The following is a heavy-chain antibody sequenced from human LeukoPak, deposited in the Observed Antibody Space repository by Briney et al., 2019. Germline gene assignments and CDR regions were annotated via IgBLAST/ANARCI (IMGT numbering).Heavy chain of an antibody. CDR3: ARDTGLMDVRGAFDI. J-gene: IGHJ3*02. CDR1: GYTVSSNY. V-gene: IGHV3-53*01. Sequence: PGGSLRLSCAASGYTVSSNYMSWVRQAPGKGLEWVPVIYSGGSTYYADSVKGRFTISRDNSKNTLYLQMNSLRAEDTAVYYCARDTGLMDVRGAFDIWGQGTMVTVSS. CDR2: IYSGGST. D-gene: IGHD2-8*01.